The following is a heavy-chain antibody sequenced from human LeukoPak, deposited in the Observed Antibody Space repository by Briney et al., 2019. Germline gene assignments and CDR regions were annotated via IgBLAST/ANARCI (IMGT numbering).Heavy chain of an antibody. CDR3: AKAGRYFGLFDY. V-gene: IGHV3-23*01. D-gene: IGHD3-9*01. Sequence: GGSLRLSCAASGFTFSSYAMSWFRQAPEKGLEWVSAISGSGGSTYYADSVKGRLTISRDNSKNTLYLQMNSLRAEDTAVYYCAKAGRYFGLFDYWGQGTLVTVSS. J-gene: IGHJ4*02. CDR2: ISGSGGST. CDR1: GFTFSSYA.